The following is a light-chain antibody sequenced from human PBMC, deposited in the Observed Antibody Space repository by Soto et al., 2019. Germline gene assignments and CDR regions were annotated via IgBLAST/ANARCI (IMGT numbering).Light chain of an antibody. J-gene: IGKJ1*01. CDR2: DAS. CDR3: QQYETFSGT. V-gene: IGKV1-5*01. CDR1: PSVSSW. Sequence: DIQMTQSPSTLSASVGDRVTITCRASPSVSSWLAWYQQKPGKAPKLLIYDASSWESGIPSRFSGSGSGTKFTLTIASLQPDDFATYYCQQYETFSGTFGPGTKVDIK.